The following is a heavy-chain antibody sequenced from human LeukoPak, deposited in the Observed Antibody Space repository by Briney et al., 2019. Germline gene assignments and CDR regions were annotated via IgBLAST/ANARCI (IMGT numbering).Heavy chain of an antibody. J-gene: IGHJ4*02. Sequence: SETLSLTCAVYGGSFSGYYWGWIRQPPGKGLEWVGSIYHSGSTYYNPSLKSRVTISVDTSKNQFSPKLSSVTAADTAVYYCASHDFWSGPIQPPRYWGQGTLVTVSS. D-gene: IGHD3-3*01. CDR3: ASHDFWSGPIQPPRY. CDR1: GGSFSGYY. V-gene: IGHV4-38-2*01. CDR2: IYHSGST.